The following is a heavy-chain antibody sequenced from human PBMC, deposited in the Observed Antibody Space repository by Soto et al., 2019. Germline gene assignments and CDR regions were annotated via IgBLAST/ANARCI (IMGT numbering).Heavy chain of an antibody. CDR2: IKSKIEGGTT. Sequence: GGSLSLSCAASGLTFSNARMTWVRQAPGKGLEWVGRIKSKIEGGTTEYAAPVKGRFTISRDDSKDTVYLQMNSLKTEDTAVYYCSTLFSGSPMDVWGQGTTVTVSS. CDR3: STLFSGSPMDV. D-gene: IGHD3-10*02. CDR1: GLTFSNAR. V-gene: IGHV3-15*07. J-gene: IGHJ6*02.